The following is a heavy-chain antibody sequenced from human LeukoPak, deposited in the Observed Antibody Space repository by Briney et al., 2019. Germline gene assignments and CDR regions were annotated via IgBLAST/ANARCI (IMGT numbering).Heavy chain of an antibody. CDR2: IYYSGST. D-gene: IGHD2-15*01. CDR3: ARSLPAATFFDS. J-gene: IGHJ4*02. Sequence: SETLSLTCTVSGGSISSSSYYWGWIRQPPGKGLEWIGSIYYSGSTYYNPSLKSRVTISVDTSKNQFSLKLSSVTAADTAVYYCARSLPAATFFDSWGQGTLVTVSS. V-gene: IGHV4-39*07. CDR1: GGSISSSSYY.